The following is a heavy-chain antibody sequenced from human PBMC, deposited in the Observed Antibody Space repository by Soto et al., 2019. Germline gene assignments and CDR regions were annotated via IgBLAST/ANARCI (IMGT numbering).Heavy chain of an antibody. J-gene: IGHJ5*02. CDR1: GFSLNSTGVG. CDR3: AHRRLVRGSNWFDP. D-gene: IGHD3-10*01. Sequence: QITLKESGPTLVKPTQTLTLTCTFSGFSLNSTGVGVGWIRQPPGKALEWLALISWNNNQLYSPSLRTRLSITKDTSKIQVVLTVTNIDPEDTGTYYCAHRRLVRGSNWFDPWGQGTLVIVSS. V-gene: IGHV2-5*01. CDR2: ISWNNNQ.